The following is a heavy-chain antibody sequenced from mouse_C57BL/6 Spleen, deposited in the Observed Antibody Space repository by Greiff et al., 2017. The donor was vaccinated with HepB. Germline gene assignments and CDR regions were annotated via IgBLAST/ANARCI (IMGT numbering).Heavy chain of an antibody. D-gene: IGHD1-1*01. V-gene: IGHV1-50*01. CDR1: GYTFTSYW. CDR3: ARPGLRSEGCYFDY. J-gene: IGHJ2*01. CDR2: IDPSDSYT. Sequence: QVQLKQPGAELVKPGASVKLSCKASGYTFTSYWMQWVKQRPGQGLEWIGEIDPSDSYTNYNQKFKGKATLTVDTSSSTAYMQLSSLTSEDSAVYYCARPGLRSEGCYFDYWGQGTTLTVSS.